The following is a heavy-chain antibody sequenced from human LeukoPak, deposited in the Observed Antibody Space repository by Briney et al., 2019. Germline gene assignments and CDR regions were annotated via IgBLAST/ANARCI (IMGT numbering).Heavy chain of an antibody. CDR2: SIPIFGTA. CDR1: GGTFISYA. Sequence: GASVKVSCKASGGTFISYAISWVRQAPGQGGEWRGGSIPIFGTANYAQKFQGRVTITADESTSTAYMELSSLRSEDTAVYYCARVGGMATIDYWGQGTLVTVSS. J-gene: IGHJ4*02. CDR3: ARVGGMATIDY. D-gene: IGHD5-24*01. V-gene: IGHV1-69*13.